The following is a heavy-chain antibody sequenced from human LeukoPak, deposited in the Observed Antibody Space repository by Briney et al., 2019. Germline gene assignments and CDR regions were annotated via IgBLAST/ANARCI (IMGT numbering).Heavy chain of an antibody. CDR1: GYTFTSHD. CDR3: ARPGGLATVTGEGMDV. V-gene: IGHV1-8*01. J-gene: IGHJ6*02. D-gene: IGHD4-17*01. Sequence: GASVKVSCTASGYTFTSHDINWVRQATGQGLEWMGWMNPNSGNTGYAQKFQGGVTMTRNTSISTAYMELSSLRSEDTAVYYCARPGGLATVTGEGMDVWGQGTTVTVSS. CDR2: MNPNSGNT.